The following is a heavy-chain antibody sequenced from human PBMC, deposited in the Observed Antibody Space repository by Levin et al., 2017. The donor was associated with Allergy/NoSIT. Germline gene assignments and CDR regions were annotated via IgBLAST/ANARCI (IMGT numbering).Heavy chain of an antibody. CDR3: ALLDYGYYFFDY. D-gene: IGHD4-17*01. CDR2: IYYSGST. J-gene: IGHJ4*02. V-gene: IGHV4-59*01. Sequence: SETLSLTCTVSGGSISSYYWSWIRQPPGKGLEWIGYIYYSGSTNYNPSLKSRVTISVDTSKNQFSLKLSSVTAADTAVYYCALLDYGYYFFDYWGQGTLVTVSS. CDR1: GGSISSYY.